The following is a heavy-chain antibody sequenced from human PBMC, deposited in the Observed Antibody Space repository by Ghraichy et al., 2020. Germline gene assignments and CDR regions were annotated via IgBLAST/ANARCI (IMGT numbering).Heavy chain of an antibody. D-gene: IGHD6-19*01. CDR2: ISSSSSTI. CDR1: GFSLTNYA. J-gene: IGHJ4*02. V-gene: IGHV3-48*02. CDR3: ARDVERASGSFDY. Sequence: GGSLRLSCAASGFSLTNYAMNWVRQAPGKGLEWVSFISSSSSTIYYADSVKGRFTISRDNAKNSLYLQMNSLRDEDTAVYYCARDVERASGSFDYWGQGTLVTVSS.